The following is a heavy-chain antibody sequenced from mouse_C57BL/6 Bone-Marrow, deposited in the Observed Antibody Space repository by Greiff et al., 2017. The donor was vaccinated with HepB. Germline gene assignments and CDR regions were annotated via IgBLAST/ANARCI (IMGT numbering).Heavy chain of an antibody. CDR3: ASPGFDY. J-gene: IGHJ2*01. V-gene: IGHV1-64*01. CDR1: GYTFTSYW. Sequence: QVQLQQPGAELVKPGASVKLSCQASGYTFTSYWLHWGKQRPGQGLEWIGMIHPNSGSTKHNEKFKSKATLTVDKSSSTAYMQLSSLTSEDSAVYYCASPGFDYWGQGTTLTVSS. CDR2: IHPNSGST.